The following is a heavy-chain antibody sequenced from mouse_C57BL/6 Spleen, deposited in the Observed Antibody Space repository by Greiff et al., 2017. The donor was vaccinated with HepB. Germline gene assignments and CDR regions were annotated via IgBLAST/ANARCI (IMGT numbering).Heavy chain of an antibody. J-gene: IGHJ2*01. CDR2: ISSGSSTI. V-gene: IGHV5-17*01. D-gene: IGHD1-1*01. Sequence: DVKLVESGGGLVKPGGSLKLSCAASGFTFSDYGMHWVRQAPEKGLEWVAYISSGSSTIYYADTVKGRFTISRDNATNTLFLQMTSLRSEDTAMYYCARGTTVVAYYFDYWGQGTTLTVSS. CDR1: GFTFSDYG. CDR3: ARGTTVVAYYFDY.